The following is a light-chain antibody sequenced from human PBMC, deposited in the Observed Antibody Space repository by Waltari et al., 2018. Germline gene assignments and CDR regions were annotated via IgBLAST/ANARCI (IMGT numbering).Light chain of an antibody. CDR3: HQYYSAPFT. CDR2: WAS. CDR1: RSVLYTSNNKNY. J-gene: IGKJ3*01. V-gene: IGKV4-1*01. Sequence: DIVMTQYPDSLAVSLGERATINCKSSRSVLYTSNNKNYLAWYQQKPGQPPKLLIYWASTRESGVPDRISGSGSGTDFTLTISSLQAEDVAVYYCHQYYSAPFTFGPGTTVDIK.